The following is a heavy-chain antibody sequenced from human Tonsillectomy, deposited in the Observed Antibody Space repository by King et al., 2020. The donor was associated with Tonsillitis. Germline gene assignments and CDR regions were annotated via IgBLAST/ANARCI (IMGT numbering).Heavy chain of an antibody. J-gene: IGHJ4*02. Sequence: VQLQESGPGLVKPSETLSLTCTVSGGSISSNYWNWIRQPPGKGLEWIGYVYDSGSINYNPSLKSRVTISMDTSKNQFSLKLTSVTAADTAVYYCATAPYNPRFDSRGQGTLVTVSS. V-gene: IGHV4-59*01. CDR3: ATAPYNPRFDS. CDR1: GGSISSNY. D-gene: IGHD3-10*01. CDR2: VYDSGSI.